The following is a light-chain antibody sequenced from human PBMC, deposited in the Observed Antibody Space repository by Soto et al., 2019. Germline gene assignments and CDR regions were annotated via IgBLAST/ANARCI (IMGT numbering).Light chain of an antibody. V-gene: IGKV1-39*01. CDR1: QSISNY. CDR3: QQSYNTPLT. Sequence: DIQMTQSPSSLSASIGDRVTITCRASQSISNYLNWYQQKPGKAPKFLIYVASSLQSGVPSRFSGSGAGTDVFLTISSLQPEDFATYYCQQSYNTPLTFGQGTRLEI. CDR2: VAS. J-gene: IGKJ5*01.